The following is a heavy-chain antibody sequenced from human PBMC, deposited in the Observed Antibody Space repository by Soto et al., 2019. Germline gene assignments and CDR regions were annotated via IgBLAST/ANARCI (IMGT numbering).Heavy chain of an antibody. Sequence: SETLSLTCTVSGGSISSGGYYWSWIRQHPGKGLEWIGYIYYSGSTYYNPSLKSRVTISVDTSKNQFSLKLSSVTAANTAVYYCARVPGIAAAGPFYYYYGMDVWGQGTTVTVSS. D-gene: IGHD6-13*01. V-gene: IGHV4-31*03. J-gene: IGHJ6*02. CDR3: ARVPGIAAAGPFYYYYGMDV. CDR2: IYYSGST. CDR1: GGSISSGGYY.